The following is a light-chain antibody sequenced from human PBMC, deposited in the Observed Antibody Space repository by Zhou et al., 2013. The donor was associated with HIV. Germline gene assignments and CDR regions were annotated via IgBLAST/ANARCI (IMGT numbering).Light chain of an antibody. CDR3: QQSYSTSRGTWT. J-gene: IGKJ1*01. V-gene: IGKV1-39*01. Sequence: DIQMTQSPSSLSASLGDRVTITCRASQSISTYLNWYQQKPGKAPKLLIYAASSLQGGVPSRFRGSGSGTDFTLTISGLQPEDFATYYCQQSYSTSRGTWTFGQGTKVEIK. CDR2: AAS. CDR1: QSISTY.